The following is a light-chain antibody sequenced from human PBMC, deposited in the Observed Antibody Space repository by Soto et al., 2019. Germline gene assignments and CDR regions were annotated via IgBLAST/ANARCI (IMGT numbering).Light chain of an antibody. Sequence: QSVLTQPASVSGSPGQSITISCTGTSSDVGGYNYVSWYQQHPGKAPKFMIYDVTNRPSGVSNRFSGSKSGNTASMTVSGLQAEDEADYYCSSYTSNSTLVFGGGTKLTVL. J-gene: IGLJ2*01. CDR1: SSDVGGYNY. V-gene: IGLV2-14*01. CDR3: SSYTSNSTLV. CDR2: DVT.